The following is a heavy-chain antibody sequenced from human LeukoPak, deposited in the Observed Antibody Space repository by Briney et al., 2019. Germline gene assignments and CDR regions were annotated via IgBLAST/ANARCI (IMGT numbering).Heavy chain of an antibody. CDR2: VKHTVST. CDR3: AKGDCGGTCLLIDN. J-gene: IGHJ4*02. D-gene: IGHD2-15*01. Sequence: SETLSLTCAVYGGSFSGHFWTWIRQSPGKGLEWIGEVKHTVSTHSNPSLESRVIISLDASKNQFSLKLSSVTAADTAVYFCAKGDCGGTCLLIDNWGQGTLVTVSS. V-gene: IGHV4-34*01. CDR1: GGSFSGHF.